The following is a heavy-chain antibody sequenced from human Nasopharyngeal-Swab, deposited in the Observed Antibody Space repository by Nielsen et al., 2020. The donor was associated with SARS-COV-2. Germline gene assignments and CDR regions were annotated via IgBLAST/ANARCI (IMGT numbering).Heavy chain of an antibody. CDR3: AREWERPYYFDY. D-gene: IGHD1-26*01. CDR1: GFTFNRYW. J-gene: IGHJ4*02. V-gene: IGHV3-74*01. Sequence: GGSLRLSCAASGFTFNRYWLHWVRQVPGKGLQWVSRINSDGSDTRYAESVKGRFTASRDTPKSTLYLHLNSVRAEDTGVYFCAREWERPYYFDYWGQGVLVTVSS. CDR2: INSDGSDT.